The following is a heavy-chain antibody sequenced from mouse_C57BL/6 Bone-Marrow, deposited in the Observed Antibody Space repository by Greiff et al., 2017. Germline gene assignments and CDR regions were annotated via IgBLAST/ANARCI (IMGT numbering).Heavy chain of an antibody. Sequence: VQLQQPGAELVKPGASVKLSCKASGYTFTSYWMHWVKQRPGQGLEWIGMIHPNSGSTNYNEKFKSKATLTVDKSSSTAYMQLSSLTSEDSAVYYCAREACGNYVDFDYGGQGTTLTVPS. CDR2: IHPNSGST. CDR3: AREACGNYVDFDY. J-gene: IGHJ2*01. V-gene: IGHV1-64*01. D-gene: IGHD2-1*01. CDR1: GYTFTSYW.